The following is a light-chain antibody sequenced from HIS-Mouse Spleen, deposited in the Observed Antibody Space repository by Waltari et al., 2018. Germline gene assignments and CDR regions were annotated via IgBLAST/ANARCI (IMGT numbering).Light chain of an antibody. CDR2: TGS. V-gene: IGLV2-23*01. Sequence: QSALTQPASVSGSPGQSITISCTGTSSDVGSYNLVSWYQQHPGKAPNLMIYTGSKRPSGVANRVSGSKSGNTASLTISGLQAEDEADYYCCSYAGSSTWVFGGGTKLTVL. CDR3: CSYAGSSTWV. CDR1: SSDVGSYNL. J-gene: IGLJ3*02.